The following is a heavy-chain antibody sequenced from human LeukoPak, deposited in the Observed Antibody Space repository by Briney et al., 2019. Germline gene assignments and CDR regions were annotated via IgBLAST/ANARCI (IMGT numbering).Heavy chain of an antibody. CDR3: ARVLRAFDI. J-gene: IGHJ3*02. CDR1: GGSISSSSYY. CDR2: IYYSGST. Sequence: PSETLSLTCTVSGGSISSSSYYWGWIRQPPGKGLEWIGSIYYSGSTYYNPSLKSRVTISVDTSKNQFSLKLSSVTAADTAVYYCARVLRAFDIWGQGTMVTVSS. V-gene: IGHV4-39*07.